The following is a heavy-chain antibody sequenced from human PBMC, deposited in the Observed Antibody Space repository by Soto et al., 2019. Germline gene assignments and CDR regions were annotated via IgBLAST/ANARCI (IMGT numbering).Heavy chain of an antibody. CDR2: TYYRSKWNY. V-gene: IGHV6-1*01. CDR3: ARIAGASRGNDY. D-gene: IGHD6-13*01. Sequence: SQTLSLTCAISGDSVSSNSAAWNWIRQSPSGGLEWLGRTYYRSKWNYDYAVSVKSRININPDTSKNQFSLQLNAVTPEDTAMYYCARIAGASRGNDYRGQGTLVTV. CDR1: GDSVSSNSAA. J-gene: IGHJ4*02.